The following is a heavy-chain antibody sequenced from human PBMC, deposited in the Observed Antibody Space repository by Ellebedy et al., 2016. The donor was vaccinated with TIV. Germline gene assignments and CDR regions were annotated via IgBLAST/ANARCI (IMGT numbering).Heavy chain of an antibody. CDR2: IYPGDSDT. Sequence: GESLKISCKGSGCSFTTYWIGWVRQVPGKGLEWMAIIYPGDSDTRYSPSFQGQVTISADKSISTAYLHWNSLKASDTALYYCARARYSSSWPDAFNIWGQGTVVIVSS. CDR3: ARARYSSSWPDAFNI. D-gene: IGHD6-13*01. V-gene: IGHV5-51*01. CDR1: GCSFTTYW. J-gene: IGHJ3*02.